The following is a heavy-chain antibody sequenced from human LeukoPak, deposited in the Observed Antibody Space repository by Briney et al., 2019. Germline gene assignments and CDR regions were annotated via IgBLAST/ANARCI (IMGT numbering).Heavy chain of an antibody. V-gene: IGHV1-46*01. D-gene: IGHD5-24*01. J-gene: IGHJ3*02. CDR3: ARDVPVGDGYNEGYDAFDI. Sequence: ASVKVSCTASGYTFTGYYMHWVRQAPGQGLEWMGLINPTGGSTGYAQKFQGRVTITADKSTSTAYMELSSLRSEDTAVYYCARDVPVGDGYNEGYDAFDIWGQGTMVTVSS. CDR1: GYTFTGYY. CDR2: INPTGGST.